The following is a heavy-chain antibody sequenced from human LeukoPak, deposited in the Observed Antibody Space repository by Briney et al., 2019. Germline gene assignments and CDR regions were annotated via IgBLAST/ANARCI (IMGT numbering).Heavy chain of an antibody. CDR2: INPSGGST. CDR1: GYTFTSYY. Sequence: GASVKVSCKASGYTFTSYYMHWVRQAPGQGLEWMGIINPSGGSTSYAQKFQGRVTMTEDTSTDTAYMELSSLRSEDTAVYYCATAYDFWSGLDRDGFDPWGQGTLVTVSS. CDR3: ATAYDFWSGLDRDGFDP. D-gene: IGHD3-3*01. J-gene: IGHJ5*02. V-gene: IGHV1-46*01.